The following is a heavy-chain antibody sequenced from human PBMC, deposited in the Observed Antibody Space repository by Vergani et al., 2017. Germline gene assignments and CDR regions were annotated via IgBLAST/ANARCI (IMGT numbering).Heavy chain of an antibody. V-gene: IGHV4-61*02. J-gene: IGHJ5*02. CDR3: ASWGSSWYPFVS. D-gene: IGHD6-13*01. CDR2: IYTSGST. Sequence: QVQLQESGPGLVKPSQTLSLTCTVSGGSISSGSYYWSWIRQPAGKGLEWIGRIYTSGSTNYNPSLKSRVTISVDTSKNQFSLKLSSVTAADTAVYYCASWGSSWYPFVSWGQGTLVTVSS. CDR1: GGSISSGSYY.